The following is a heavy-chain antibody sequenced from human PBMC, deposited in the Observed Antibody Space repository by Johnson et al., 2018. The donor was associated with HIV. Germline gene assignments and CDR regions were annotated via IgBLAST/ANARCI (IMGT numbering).Heavy chain of an antibody. V-gene: IGHV3-7*01. CDR2: IKQDGSEK. J-gene: IGHJ3*01. CDR3: ARQGKRLS. Sequence: VQLVESGGGLVKPGGSLRLSCAASGFTFSDYYMSWIRQAPGKGLEWVANIKQDGSEKYYVDSVKGRFTISRDNVKNSMYLQMNSLRAEDTAVYYCARQGKRLSWGQGTMVTVSS. CDR1: GFTFSDYY. D-gene: IGHD3-10*01.